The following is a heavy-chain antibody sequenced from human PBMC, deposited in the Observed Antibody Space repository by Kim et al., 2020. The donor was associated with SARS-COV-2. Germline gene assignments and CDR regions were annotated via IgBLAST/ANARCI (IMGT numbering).Heavy chain of an antibody. D-gene: IGHD4-17*01. CDR1: GFTFSSYG. CDR2: ISYDGSNK. V-gene: IGHV3-30*18. CDR3: ANLHYYGDYVGLRGYYGMDV. Sequence: GGSLRLSCAASGFTFSSYGMHWVRQAPGKGLEWVAVISYDGSNKYYADSVKGRFTISRDNSKNTLYLQMNSLRAEDTAVYYCANLHYYGDYVGLRGYYGMDVWGQGTTVTVSS. J-gene: IGHJ6*02.